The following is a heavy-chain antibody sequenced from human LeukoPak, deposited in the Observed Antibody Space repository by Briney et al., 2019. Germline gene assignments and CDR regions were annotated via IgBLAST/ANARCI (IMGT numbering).Heavy chain of an antibody. V-gene: IGHV3-48*01. CDR3: ARANYDSSGYYDAFDI. D-gene: IGHD3-22*01. CDR1: GFTFSGYS. J-gene: IGHJ3*02. Sequence: GGSLRLSCAASGFTFSGYSMNWVRQAPGKGLEWVSYISSSSSTIYYADSVKGRFTISRDNAKNSLYLQMNSLRAEDMAVYYCARANYDSSGYYDAFDIWGQGTMVTVSS. CDR2: ISSSSSTI.